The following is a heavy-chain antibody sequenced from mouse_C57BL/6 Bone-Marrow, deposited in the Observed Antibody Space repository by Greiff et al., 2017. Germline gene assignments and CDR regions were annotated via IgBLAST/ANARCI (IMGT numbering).Heavy chain of an antibody. D-gene: IGHD6-5*01. Sequence: EVKLMESGGDLVKPGGSLKLSCAASGFTFSSYGMSWVRQTPDKRLEWVATISSGGSYNYYPDSVKGRFTISRDNAKNTLYLQMSSLKSEDTAMYYCARHLLPYYAMDYWGQGTSVTVSS. CDR1: GFTFSSYG. CDR2: ISSGGSYN. J-gene: IGHJ4*01. V-gene: IGHV5-6*01. CDR3: ARHLLPYYAMDY.